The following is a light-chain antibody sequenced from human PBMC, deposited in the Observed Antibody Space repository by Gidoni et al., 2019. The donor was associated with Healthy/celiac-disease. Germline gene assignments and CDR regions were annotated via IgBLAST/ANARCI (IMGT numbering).Light chain of an antibody. CDR1: SSNIGSNT. V-gene: IGLV1-44*01. Sequence: QSVLTHPPSASGTPGQRVTLSCSGSSSNIGSNTVNWYQKLPGTAPKLLIYSNNQRPSGVPDRFSGSKSGTSASLAISGLQSEDEADYYCAAWDDSLNGLFGGGTKLTVL. CDR3: AAWDDSLNGL. J-gene: IGLJ2*01. CDR2: SNN.